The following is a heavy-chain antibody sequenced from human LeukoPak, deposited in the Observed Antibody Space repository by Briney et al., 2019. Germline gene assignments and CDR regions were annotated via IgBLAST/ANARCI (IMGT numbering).Heavy chain of an antibody. CDR3: AKGGSKSAAAGTGGAAP. Sequence: GGSLRLSCAASGFTFSSYAMSWVRQAPGKGLEWVSAISGSGGSTYYADSVKGRFTISRDNSKNTLYLQMSSLRAEDTAVYYCAKGGSKSAAAGTGGAAPGGREPLVTVPS. D-gene: IGHD6-13*01. CDR2: ISGSGGST. V-gene: IGHV3-23*01. CDR1: GFTFSSYA. J-gene: IGHJ5*02.